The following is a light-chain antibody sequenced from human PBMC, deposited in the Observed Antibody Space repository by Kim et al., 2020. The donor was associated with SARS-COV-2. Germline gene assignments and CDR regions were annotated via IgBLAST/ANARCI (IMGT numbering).Light chain of an antibody. Sequence: DIRLTQSPSSLSASVGDTVTITCRTSQTISTLLNWFQQKPGRAPKLLISSPSDLQSDVPSRFSGSESGTDFTLTISGLQPEDFATYYCQQHYGIPWTFGQGTKVDIK. CDR2: SPS. J-gene: IGKJ1*01. CDR3: QQHYGIPWT. V-gene: IGKV1-39*01. CDR1: QTISTL.